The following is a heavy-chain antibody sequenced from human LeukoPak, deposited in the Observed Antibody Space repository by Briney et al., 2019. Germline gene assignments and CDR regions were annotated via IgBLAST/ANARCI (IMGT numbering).Heavy chain of an antibody. V-gene: IGHV4-34*01. D-gene: IGHD6-13*01. CDR1: GGPLSGYY. Sequence: SETLSLTCAVYGGPLSGYYWSWLRQPPGKGLEWIGEINHSGSTNYNPSLKSRVTISVDTSKNQFSLKLSSVTAADTAVYYCARGSCSSSWYNYGGQGTLVTVSS. J-gene: IGHJ4*02. CDR2: INHSGST. CDR3: ARGSCSSSWYNY.